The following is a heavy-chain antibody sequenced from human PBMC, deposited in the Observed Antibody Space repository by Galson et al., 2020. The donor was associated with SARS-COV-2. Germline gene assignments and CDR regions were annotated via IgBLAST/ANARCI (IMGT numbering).Heavy chain of an antibody. V-gene: IGHV4-30-4*01. J-gene: IGHJ3*02. D-gene: IGHD3-22*01. Sequence: ETSETLSLTCTVSGGSISSGDYYWSWIRQPPGKGLEWIGYIYYSGSTYYNPSLKSRVTISVDTSKNQFSLKLSSVTAADTAVYYCAREVLAYDSSGYYYNDAFDIWGQGTMVTVSS. CDR1: GGSISSGDYY. CDR3: AREVLAYDSSGYYYNDAFDI. CDR2: IYYSGST.